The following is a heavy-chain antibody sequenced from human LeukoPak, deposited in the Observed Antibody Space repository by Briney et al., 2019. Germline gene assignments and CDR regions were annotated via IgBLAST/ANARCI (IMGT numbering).Heavy chain of an antibody. J-gene: IGHJ4*02. Sequence: GGSLRLSCAAYRFTFSSYGMHWVRQAPGKGREWVAFIRYGGSYNYADSVKGRFIISRDSSKNTLYLQMNSLRPEDTAVYYCAKDREISSGYHYFDYWGQGTLVTVSS. CDR3: AKDREISSGYHYFDY. D-gene: IGHD3-22*01. CDR1: RFTFSSYG. CDR2: IRYGGSY. V-gene: IGHV3-30*02.